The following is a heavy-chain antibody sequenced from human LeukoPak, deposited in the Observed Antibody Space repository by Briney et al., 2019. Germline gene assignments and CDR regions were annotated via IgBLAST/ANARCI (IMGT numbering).Heavy chain of an antibody. CDR2: ISGSGGST. CDR1: GFTFSSYA. D-gene: IGHD5-18*01. Sequence: PGGSLRLSCEASGFTFSSYAMSWVRQAPGKGLEWVSAISGSGGSTYYADSVKGRFTISRDNSKNTLYLQMNSLRAEDTAVCYCAKVAPGRQLWKRYYFDYWGQGTLVTVSS. J-gene: IGHJ4*02. CDR3: AKVAPGRQLWKRYYFDY. V-gene: IGHV3-23*01.